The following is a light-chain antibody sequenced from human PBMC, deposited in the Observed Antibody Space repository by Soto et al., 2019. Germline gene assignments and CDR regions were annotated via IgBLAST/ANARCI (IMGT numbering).Light chain of an antibody. V-gene: IGLV2-14*01. CDR2: DVS. Sequence: QSVLTQPASVSGSPGQSITISCTGTSSDVGGYNCVSWYQQHPGKAPKLMICDVSNRPSGVSSRFSGSKSGNTASLTISGLQAEDEADYYCSSYTSSSTLGFGTGTKVTV. CDR3: SSYTSSSTLG. J-gene: IGLJ1*01. CDR1: SSDVGGYNC.